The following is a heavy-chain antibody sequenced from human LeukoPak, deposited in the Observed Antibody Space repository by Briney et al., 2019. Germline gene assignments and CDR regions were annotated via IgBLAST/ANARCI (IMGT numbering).Heavy chain of an antibody. CDR3: AKGSVAGTRDNWFDP. Sequence: GGPLRLSCAASGFTFDDYAMHWVRQAPGKGLEWVSGISWNSGSIGYADSVKGRFTISRDNAKNSLYLQMNSLRAEDTALYYCAKGSVAGTRDNWFDPWGQGTLVTVSS. CDR2: ISWNSGSI. J-gene: IGHJ5*02. D-gene: IGHD6-19*01. V-gene: IGHV3-9*01. CDR1: GFTFDDYA.